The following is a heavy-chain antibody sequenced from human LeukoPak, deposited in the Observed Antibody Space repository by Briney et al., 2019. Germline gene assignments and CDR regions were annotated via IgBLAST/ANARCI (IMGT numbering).Heavy chain of an antibody. CDR1: GFTFDNYA. D-gene: IGHD3-9*01. V-gene: IGHV3-9*01. Sequence: PGRSLRLSCVASGFTFDNYAMHWVRQAPGKGLEWVSGINWNSRTIGYADSVKGRFTISRDNAKNTLYLQMNSLRAEDTAVYYCAGGPFYNILTGFRGRFLGFDSWGQGTLITVSS. J-gene: IGHJ4*02. CDR2: INWNSRTI. CDR3: AGGPFYNILTGFRGRFLGFDS.